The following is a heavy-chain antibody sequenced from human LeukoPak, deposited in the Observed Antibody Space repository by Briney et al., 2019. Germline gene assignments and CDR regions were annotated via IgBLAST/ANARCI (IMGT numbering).Heavy chain of an antibody. CDR3: ASVRRGFGEPSKYCAYYYMGV. J-gene: IGHJ6*03. Sequence: SETLSLTCTVSGGSISSSSYYWGWIRQPPGKGLEWIGNIYYSGSTYYNPSLKSRVTISLDTSKNQFSLKLSSVTAADTAVYYCASVRRGFGEPSKYCAYYYMGVWGKGTTVTISS. CDR2: IYYSGST. CDR1: GGSISSSSYY. D-gene: IGHD3-10*01. V-gene: IGHV4-39*01.